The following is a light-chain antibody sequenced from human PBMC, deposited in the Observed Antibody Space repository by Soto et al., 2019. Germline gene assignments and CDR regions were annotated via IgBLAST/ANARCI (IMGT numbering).Light chain of an antibody. Sequence: ELVMTQSPATLSVSPGERATLSCRASLSVSNNLAWYQQKPGQAPRLLIYGASTRATDIPARFSGSGSGTEFTLTISSLQSEDSAVYYCQQRSNWPPFTFGQGTRLEIK. J-gene: IGKJ5*01. CDR2: GAS. V-gene: IGKV3-15*01. CDR1: LSVSNN. CDR3: QQRSNWPPFT.